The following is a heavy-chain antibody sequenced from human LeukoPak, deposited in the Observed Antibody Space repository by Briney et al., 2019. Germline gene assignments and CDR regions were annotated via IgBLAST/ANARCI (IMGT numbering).Heavy chain of an antibody. CDR2: FDPEDGET. CDR1: GYTLTELP. V-gene: IGHV1-24*01. Sequence: ASVKVSCKVSGYTLTELPMHWVRQAPGKGLEWMGGFDPEDGETIYAQKFQGRVTITADESTSTAYMELSSLRSEDTTVYYCARDFGPHYYGSGSYVDYYYMDVWGKGTTVTISS. J-gene: IGHJ6*03. CDR3: ARDFGPHYYGSGSYVDYYYMDV. D-gene: IGHD3-10*01.